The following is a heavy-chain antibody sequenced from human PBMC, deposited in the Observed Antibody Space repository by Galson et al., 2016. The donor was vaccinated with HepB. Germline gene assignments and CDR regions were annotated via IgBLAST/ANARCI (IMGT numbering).Heavy chain of an antibody. D-gene: IGHD3-10*01. CDR2: IDPSDSYT. Sequence: QSGAEVTKPGESLRISCQGSTVNFIRYWISWVRQMPGKGLEWMGRIDPSDSYTKYSPSFQGHVTFSLDNSISTSCLQWSSLKASDTAMYYCAIFYFDSGSYYNPDYWGQGTLVTVSS. V-gene: IGHV5-10-1*01. CDR1: TVNFIRYW. J-gene: IGHJ4*02. CDR3: AIFYFDSGSYYNPDY.